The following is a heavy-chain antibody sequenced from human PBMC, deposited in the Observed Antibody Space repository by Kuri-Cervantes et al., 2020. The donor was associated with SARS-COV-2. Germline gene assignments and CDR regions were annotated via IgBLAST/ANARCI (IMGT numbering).Heavy chain of an antibody. Sequence: SETLSLTCSVSGGSLNSGSYYWGWIRQPPGKGLECTGRIYYSGSTYHRSSLKSRVTISVDTSKNQFSLKLSSVTAADTAVYYCARRSTSITIFGVVNINPFDYWGQGTLVTVSS. V-gene: IGHV4-39*01. J-gene: IGHJ4*02. CDR1: GGSLNSGSYY. CDR3: ARRSTSITIFGVVNINPFDY. CDR2: IYYSGST. D-gene: IGHD3-3*01.